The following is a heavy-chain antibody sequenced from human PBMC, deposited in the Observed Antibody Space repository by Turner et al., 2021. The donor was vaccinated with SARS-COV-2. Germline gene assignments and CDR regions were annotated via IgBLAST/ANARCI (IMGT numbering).Heavy chain of an antibody. CDR1: GGSISSSSYY. CDR2: IYYSGGT. Sequence: QLQLQESGPGLVKPSEPLSLTCTVSGGSISSSSYYWGWIRQPPGKGLEWIGSIYYSGGTYYNPSLKSRVTISVDTSKNQFSLKLSSVTAADTAVYYCASQEALVPSYYYYFYGMDVWGQGTTVTVSS. V-gene: IGHV4-39*01. D-gene: IGHD3-10*01. CDR3: ASQEALVPSYYYYFYGMDV. J-gene: IGHJ6*02.